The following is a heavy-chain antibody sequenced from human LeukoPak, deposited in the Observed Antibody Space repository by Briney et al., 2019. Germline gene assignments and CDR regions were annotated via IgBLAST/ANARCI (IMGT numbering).Heavy chain of an antibody. D-gene: IGHD1-26*01. V-gene: IGHV3-30-3*01. CDR3: ASTGAHSGSYDY. J-gene: IGHJ4*02. Sequence: GGSLRLSCAASGFTFSSYAKHWVRQAPGKGLEWVAVISYDGSNKYYADSVKGRFTISRDNSKNTLYLQMNSLRAEDTAVYYCASTGAHSGSYDYWGQGTLVTVSS. CDR2: ISYDGSNK. CDR1: GFTFSSYA.